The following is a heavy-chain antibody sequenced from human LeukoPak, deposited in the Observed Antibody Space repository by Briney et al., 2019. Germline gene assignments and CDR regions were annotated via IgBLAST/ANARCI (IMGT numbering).Heavy chain of an antibody. CDR2: IYYSGST. Sequence: PSETLSLTCTVSGGSISSSSYYWGWIRQPPGKGLEWIGSIYYSGSTYYNPSLKSRVTISVDTSKNQFSLKLSSVTAADTAVYYCARDQGAAGDWFDPWGQGTLVTVSS. J-gene: IGHJ5*02. D-gene: IGHD6-13*01. CDR3: ARDQGAAGDWFDP. CDR1: GGSISSSSYY. V-gene: IGHV4-39*07.